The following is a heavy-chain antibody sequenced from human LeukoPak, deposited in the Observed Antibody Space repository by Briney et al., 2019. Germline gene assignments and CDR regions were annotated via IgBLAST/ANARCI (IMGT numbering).Heavy chain of an antibody. V-gene: IGHV3-23*01. J-gene: IGHJ4*02. CDR2: ISGSGGST. CDR1: GFTFSSYA. Sequence: GESLRLSCAASGFTFSSYAMSWVRQAPGKGLEWVSAISGSGGSTYYADSVRGRFTISRDNSKNTLYLQMNSLRAEDAAIYYCARAPVTSCRGAFCYPFDYWGQGTRVTVSS. CDR3: ARAPVTSCRGAFCYPFDY. D-gene: IGHD2-15*01.